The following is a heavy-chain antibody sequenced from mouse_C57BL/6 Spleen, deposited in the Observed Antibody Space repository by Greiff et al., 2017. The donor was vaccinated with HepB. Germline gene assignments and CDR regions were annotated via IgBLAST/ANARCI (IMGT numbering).Heavy chain of an antibody. V-gene: IGHV1-82*01. D-gene: IGHD2-5*01. CDR3: ARTYSNGYFDY. CDR1: GYAFSSSW. Sequence: QVQLQQSGPELVKPGASVKISCKASGYAFSSSWMNWVKQRPGKGLEWIGRIYPGDGDTNYNGKFKGKATLTADKSSSTAYMQLSSLTSEDSAVYFCARTYSNGYFDYWGQGTTLTVSS. CDR2: IYPGDGDT. J-gene: IGHJ2*01.